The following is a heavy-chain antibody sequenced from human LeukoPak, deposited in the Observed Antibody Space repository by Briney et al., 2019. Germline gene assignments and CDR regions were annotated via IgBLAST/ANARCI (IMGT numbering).Heavy chain of an antibody. V-gene: IGHV3-7*01. J-gene: IGHJ3*02. Sequence: PGGSLRLSCAASGFPISSYWMSWVRQVPGKGLESVAHIKHDSSETYYVDTVRGRFIISRDNAKNSLYLQMNSLRVEHTAVYHCARGPTDFDASDIWGHGTLVTVSS. CDR3: ARGPTDFDASDI. CDR1: GFPISSYW. CDR2: IKHDSSET.